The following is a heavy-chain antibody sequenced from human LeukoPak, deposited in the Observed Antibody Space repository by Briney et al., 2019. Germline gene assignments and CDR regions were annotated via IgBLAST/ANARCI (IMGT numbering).Heavy chain of an antibody. CDR2: INPNSGGT. CDR3: ARVPRSGWYGTFDY. CDR1: GYTFTGYY. Sequence: ASVKVSCKASGYTFTGYYMHWVRQAPGQGLEWMGWINPNSGGTNYAQKFQGRVTMTRDTSISTAYMELSRLRSDDTAGYYCARVPRSGWYGTFDYWGQGTLVTVSS. J-gene: IGHJ4*02. V-gene: IGHV1-2*02. D-gene: IGHD6-13*01.